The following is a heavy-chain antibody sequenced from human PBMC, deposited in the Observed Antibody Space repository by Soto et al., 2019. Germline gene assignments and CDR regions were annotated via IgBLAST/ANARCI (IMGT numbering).Heavy chain of an antibody. J-gene: IGHJ5*02. CDR1: GFTFTSSA. D-gene: IGHD6-13*01. Sequence: QMQLVQSGPEVKKPGTSVKVSCKASGFTFTSSAVQWVRQARGQRLEWIGWIVVGSGNTNYAQKFQERVTITRDMSTSTDYMELSSLRSEDTAVYYCAADPRIAAAGTVGFDPWGQGTLVTVSS. V-gene: IGHV1-58*01. CDR3: AADPRIAAAGTVGFDP. CDR2: IVVGSGNT.